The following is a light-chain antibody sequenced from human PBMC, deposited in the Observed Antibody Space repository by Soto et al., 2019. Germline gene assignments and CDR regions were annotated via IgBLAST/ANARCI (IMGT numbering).Light chain of an antibody. CDR1: QSVSIIY. CDR3: QQRSNWPPIT. CDR2: GAS. V-gene: IGKV3-11*01. Sequence: EIMWRQSPGTLYLTPGERATLSGRAIQSVSIIYLAGYQQKPGQAARLLIYGASTRAAGIPARFSGSGSGTDFTLTISSLEPEDFAVYYCQQRSNWPPITFGQRARLEIK. J-gene: IGKJ5*01.